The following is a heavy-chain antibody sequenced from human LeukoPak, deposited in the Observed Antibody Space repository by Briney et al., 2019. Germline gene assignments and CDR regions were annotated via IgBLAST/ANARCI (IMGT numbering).Heavy chain of an antibody. V-gene: IGHV3-21*01. Sequence: AGGSLRLSCAASGFTFSSYSMNWVRQAPGKGLEWVSSISSSSSYIYYADSVKGRFTISRDNAKNSLYLQMNSLRAEDTAVYYCARQGVDSSGWYHREYFDYWGQGTLVTVSS. D-gene: IGHD6-19*01. J-gene: IGHJ4*02. CDR2: ISSSSSYI. CDR1: GFTFSSYS. CDR3: ARQGVDSSGWYHREYFDY.